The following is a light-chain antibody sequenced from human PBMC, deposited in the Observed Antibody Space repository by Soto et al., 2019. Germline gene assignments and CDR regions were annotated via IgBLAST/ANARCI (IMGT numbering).Light chain of an antibody. CDR3: QQYGSSPPWT. J-gene: IGKJ1*01. CDR1: QSVSSSY. Sequence: EIVLTQSPGTLSLSPGERATLSCRASQSVSSSYLAWYQQKPGQAPRLLTYGASSRATGIPDRFSGSGSVTDFTLTISRLEPEDFAVYYCQQYGSSPPWTFGQGTKVDI. CDR2: GAS. V-gene: IGKV3-20*01.